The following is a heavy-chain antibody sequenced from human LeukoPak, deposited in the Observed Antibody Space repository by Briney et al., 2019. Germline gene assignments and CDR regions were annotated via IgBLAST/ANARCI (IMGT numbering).Heavy chain of an antibody. CDR3: AKDRSGSYSQGLDY. Sequence: GGSLRLSCAASGFTFSSYSMNWVRQAPGKGLEWVSSISSSSSYIYYADSVEGRFTISRDNAKNSLHLQMNSLRAEDTAVYYCAKDRSGSYSQGLDYWGQGTLVTVSS. J-gene: IGHJ4*02. V-gene: IGHV3-21*01. CDR2: ISSSSSYI. D-gene: IGHD1-26*01. CDR1: GFTFSSYS.